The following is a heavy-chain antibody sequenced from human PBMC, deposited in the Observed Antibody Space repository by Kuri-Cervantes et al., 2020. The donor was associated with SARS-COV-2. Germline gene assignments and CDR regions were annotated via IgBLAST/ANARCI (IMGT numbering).Heavy chain of an antibody. J-gene: IGHJ3*02. D-gene: IGHD3-22*01. Sequence: ASVKVSCKASGYTFNGYYLHWLQQAPGQGLEWMGWINPNNGGANYAQKYQGWVTMTRDTSISTVYMELCRLRSDDTAVYYCAKSTAFRRLVVISQGGAVDIWGQGTMVTVSS. CDR2: INPNNGGA. CDR3: AKSTAFRRLVVISQGGAVDI. CDR1: GYTFNGYY. V-gene: IGHV1-2*04.